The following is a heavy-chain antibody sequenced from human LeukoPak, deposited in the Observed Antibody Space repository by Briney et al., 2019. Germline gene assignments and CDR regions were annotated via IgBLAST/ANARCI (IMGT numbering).Heavy chain of an antibody. CDR3: AKIPVDTAMANVGY. CDR2: IRYDGSNK. CDR1: GFTFSSYG. Sequence: QAGGSLRLSCAASGFTFSSYGMHWVRQAPGKGLEWVAFIRYDGSNKYYADSVKGRFTISRDNSKNTLYLQMNSLRAEDTAVYYCAKIPVDTAMANVGYWGQGTLVTVSS. V-gene: IGHV3-30*02. J-gene: IGHJ4*02. D-gene: IGHD5-18*01.